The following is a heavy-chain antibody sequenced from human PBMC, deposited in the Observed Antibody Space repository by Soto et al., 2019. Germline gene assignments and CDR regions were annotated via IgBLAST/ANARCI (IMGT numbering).Heavy chain of an antibody. CDR3: ARGGYYLIDAFDI. CDR1: GFTFMSNA. CDR2: IKQDGSEK. V-gene: IGHV3-7*03. D-gene: IGHD1-26*01. J-gene: IGHJ3*02. Sequence: PGGSLRLSCVASGFTFMSNAMSWVRQAPGKGLEWVANIKQDGSEKYYVDSVKGRFTISRDNAKNSLYLQMNSLRAEDTAVYYCARGGYYLIDAFDIWGQGTMVTVSS.